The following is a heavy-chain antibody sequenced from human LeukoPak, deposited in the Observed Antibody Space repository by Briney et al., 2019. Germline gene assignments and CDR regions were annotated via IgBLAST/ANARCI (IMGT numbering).Heavy chain of an antibody. CDR3: ARAGITVTTTPYYYYYYMDV. D-gene: IGHD4-17*01. V-gene: IGHV1-69*10. CDR2: IIPILGTA. Sequence: SVKVSCKASGGTFSSYAISWVRQAPGQGLEWMGGIIPILGTANYAQKFQGRVTITADKSTSTAYMELSSLRSEDTAVYYCARAGITVTTTPYYYYYYMDVWGKGTTVTVSS. J-gene: IGHJ6*03. CDR1: GGTFSSYA.